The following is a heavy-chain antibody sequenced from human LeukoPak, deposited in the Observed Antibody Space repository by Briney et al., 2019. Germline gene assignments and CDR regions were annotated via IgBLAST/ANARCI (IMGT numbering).Heavy chain of an antibody. CDR3: ARDYTYPYAFDI. J-gene: IGHJ3*02. Sequence: GGSLRLSCAASGFTFSSYAMSWVRQAPGKGLEWVSAISGSGGSTYYADSVKGRFTISRGNSKNTLYLQMNSLRAEDTAVYYCARDYTYPYAFDIWGQGTMVTVSS. CDR1: GFTFSSYA. CDR2: ISGSGGST. V-gene: IGHV3-23*01. D-gene: IGHD2-2*02.